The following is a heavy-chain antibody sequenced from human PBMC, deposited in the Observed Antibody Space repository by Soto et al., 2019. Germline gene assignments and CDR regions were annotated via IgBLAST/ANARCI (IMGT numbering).Heavy chain of an antibody. Sequence: SVKVSCKSSGGTFSSYAISWVRQAPGQGLEWMGGIIPIFGTANYAQKFQGRVTITADESTSTAYMELSSLRSEDTAVYYCASNSNTYYYDSTNPHDAFDIWGQGTMVTVSS. CDR2: IIPIFGTA. V-gene: IGHV1-69*13. D-gene: IGHD3-22*01. CDR1: GGTFSSYA. CDR3: ASNSNTYYYDSTNPHDAFDI. J-gene: IGHJ3*02.